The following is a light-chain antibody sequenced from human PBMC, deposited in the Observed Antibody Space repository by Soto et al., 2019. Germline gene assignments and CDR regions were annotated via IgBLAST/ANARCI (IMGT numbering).Light chain of an antibody. CDR1: QSVSSS. Sequence: EMVMTQSPATLSVSPGERATLSCRASQSVSSSLAWYQQKPGQAPRLLIYGASSRATGIPARFSGSGSGTAFTLTIGSLQSVDFALYDFEQYNDWWTFGEGTKVELK. CDR2: GAS. V-gene: IGKV3-15*01. J-gene: IGKJ1*01. CDR3: EQYNDWWT.